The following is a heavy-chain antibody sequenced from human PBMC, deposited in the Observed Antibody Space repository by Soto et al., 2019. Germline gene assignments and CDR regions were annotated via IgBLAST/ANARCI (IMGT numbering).Heavy chain of an antibody. V-gene: IGHV4-34*01. Sequence: PSETLSLTCSVYGGSFSGYYWSWIRQPPGKGLEWIGEINHSGSTNYNPSLKSRVTISVDTSKNQFSLKLSSVTAADTAVYYCARGVFAVDYWGQGTLVTLTS. CDR3: ARGVFAVDY. J-gene: IGHJ4*02. D-gene: IGHD2-21*01. CDR2: INHSGST. CDR1: GGSFSGYY.